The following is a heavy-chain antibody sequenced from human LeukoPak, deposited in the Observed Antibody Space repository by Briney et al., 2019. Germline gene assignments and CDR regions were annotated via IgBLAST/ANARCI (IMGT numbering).Heavy chain of an antibody. V-gene: IGHV1-8*01. CDR1: GYTFTSYD. CDR2: MNPNSGNT. CDR3: ARCSREDIVVVPAARFSCHFDY. Sequence: ASVKVSCKASGYTFTSYDINWVRQATGQGLEWMGWMNPNSGNTGYAQKFQGRVTMTRNTSISTAYMELSSLRSEDTAVYYCARCSREDIVVVPAARFSCHFDYWGQGTLVTASS. D-gene: IGHD2-2*01. J-gene: IGHJ4*02.